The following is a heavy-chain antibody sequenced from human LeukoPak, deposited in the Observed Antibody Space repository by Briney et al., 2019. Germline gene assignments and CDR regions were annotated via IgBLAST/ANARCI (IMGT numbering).Heavy chain of an antibody. D-gene: IGHD6-13*01. Sequence: ASVKVSCKASGYIFTTYAMHWVRQAPGQSLEWMGWINAGIGNTKYLQKFQGRVTITRDTSANMAYMELSSLRSEDTAVYYCATTVSAGTYRYFQHWGQGTLVTVSS. V-gene: IGHV1-3*01. CDR1: GYIFTTYA. CDR2: INAGIGNT. J-gene: IGHJ1*01. CDR3: ATTVSAGTYRYFQH.